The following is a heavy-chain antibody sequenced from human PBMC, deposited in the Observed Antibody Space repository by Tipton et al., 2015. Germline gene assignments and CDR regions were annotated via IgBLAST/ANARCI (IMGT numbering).Heavy chain of an antibody. CDR1: GFSFRSYA. V-gene: IGHV3-23*01. Sequence: SLRLSCAASGFSFRSYAMSWVRQAPGKGLEWVSGISGGGGRTYYGDSVKGRFTISRDNSKNNLYLQMNSLRAEDTAVYYCASLRNREGSGWYNDYRYQGIDVWGQGTTVIVSS. CDR3: ASLRNREGSGWYNDYRYQGIDV. D-gene: IGHD6-19*01. CDR2: ISGGGGRT. J-gene: IGHJ6*02.